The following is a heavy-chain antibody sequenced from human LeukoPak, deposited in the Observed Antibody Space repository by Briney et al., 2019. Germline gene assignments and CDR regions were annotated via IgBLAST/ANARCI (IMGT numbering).Heavy chain of an antibody. D-gene: IGHD4-23*01. V-gene: IGHV3-53*01. Sequence: GGSLSLSCAVSGFNVSDNYMSWVRQAPGKGLEWVSLIYSGETTLYADSAKGRFTISRDISKNTLYLQMNSLGAEDTAMYYCARRAGGYSHPYDYWGQGILVTVSS. CDR2: IYSGETT. J-gene: IGHJ4*02. CDR3: ARRAGGYSHPYDY. CDR1: GFNVSDNY.